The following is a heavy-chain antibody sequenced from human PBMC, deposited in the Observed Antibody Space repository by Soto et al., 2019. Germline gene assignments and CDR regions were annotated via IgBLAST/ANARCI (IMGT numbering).Heavy chain of an antibody. CDR1: GYTFTSYY. D-gene: IGHD3-10*01. CDR3: AGDRALGMVRGVTDAFDI. J-gene: IGHJ3*02. CDR2: INPSGGST. V-gene: IGHV1-46*01. Sequence: QVQLVQSGAEVKKPGASVKVSCKASGYTFTSYYMHWVRQAPGQGLEWMGIINPSGGSTSYAQKFQGRVTMTRDTSTSTVYMELSSLTSEDTAVYYCAGDRALGMVRGVTDAFDIWGQGTMVTVSS.